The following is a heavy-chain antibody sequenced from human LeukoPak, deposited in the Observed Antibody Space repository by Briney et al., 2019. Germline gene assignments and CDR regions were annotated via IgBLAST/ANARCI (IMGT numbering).Heavy chain of an antibody. CDR1: GFTFSTYA. Sequence: PGGSLRLSCAASGFTFSTYAMHWVRQAPGKGLEWVAVISYDGSSKYYADSVKGRFTISRDNSKNTLYLQMNSPRAEDTAVYYCAELGITMIGGVWGKGTTVTISS. D-gene: IGHD3-10*02. J-gene: IGHJ6*04. CDR2: ISYDGSSK. V-gene: IGHV3-30*04. CDR3: AELGITMIGGV.